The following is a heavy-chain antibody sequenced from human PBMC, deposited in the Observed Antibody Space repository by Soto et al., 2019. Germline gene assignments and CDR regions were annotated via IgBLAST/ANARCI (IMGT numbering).Heavy chain of an antibody. CDR3: ARGLYGDPYFYYGMDV. CDR2: INPNSGGT. J-gene: IGHJ6*02. Sequence: VASVKVSCKAYGYTFTGYSMHWVRQAPGQGLEWMGWINPNSGGTNYAQKFQGRVTMTRDTSISTAYMELSRLRSDDTAVYYCARGLYGDPYFYYGMDVWGDVTTVPF. D-gene: IGHD4-17*01. V-gene: IGHV1-2*02. CDR1: GYTFTGYS.